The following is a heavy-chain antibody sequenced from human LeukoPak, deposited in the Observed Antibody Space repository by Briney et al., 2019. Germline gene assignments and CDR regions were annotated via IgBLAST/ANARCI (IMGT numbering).Heavy chain of an antibody. V-gene: IGHV4-34*01. J-gene: IGHJ3*02. CDR3: ARDTPRYYYDSSGYRGAFDI. Sequence: PSETLSLTCAVYGGSFSGYSWSWIRQPPEKGLEWIGEINHSGSTNYNPSLKSRVTISVDTSKNQFSLKLSSVTAADTAVYYCARDTPRYYYDSSGYRGAFDIWGQGTMVTVSS. D-gene: IGHD3-22*01. CDR1: GGSFSGYS. CDR2: INHSGST.